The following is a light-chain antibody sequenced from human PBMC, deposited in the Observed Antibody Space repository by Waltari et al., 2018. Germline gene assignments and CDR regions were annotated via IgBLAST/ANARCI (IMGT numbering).Light chain of an antibody. CDR2: VNSDGSH. Sequence: QLVLTPSPSASASLGASVKLTCTLSSGHSSNVIAWLQQQPEKGPRYLMKVNSDGSHSKGDKIPDRFSCSSSGAERYLSISSLQSEDEADYYCQTGGHGTWVFGGGTKLTVL. J-gene: IGLJ3*02. CDR3: QTGGHGTWV. V-gene: IGLV4-69*01. CDR1: SGHSSNV.